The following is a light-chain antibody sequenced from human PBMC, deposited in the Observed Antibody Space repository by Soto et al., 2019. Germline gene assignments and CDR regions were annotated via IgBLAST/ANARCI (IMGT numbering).Light chain of an antibody. CDR2: DAS. CDR1: QSISSW. Sequence: IQMTQSPSARSASVGEGGPSTCRASQSISSWLAWYQQKPGKAPKLLIYDASSLESGVPSRFSGSGSGTECTLTISSLQPDDFATYYCQQYNSYSWTFGQGTKVDIK. CDR3: QQYNSYSWT. J-gene: IGKJ1*01. V-gene: IGKV1-5*01.